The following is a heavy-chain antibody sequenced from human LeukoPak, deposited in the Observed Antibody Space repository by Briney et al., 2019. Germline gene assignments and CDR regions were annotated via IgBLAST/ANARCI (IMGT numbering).Heavy chain of an antibody. J-gene: IGHJ4*02. CDR1: GGSISSYY. CDR2: IYYSGST. CDR3: ARSGWLRIFDY. D-gene: IGHD5-12*01. V-gene: IGHV4-59*01. Sequence: SETLSLTCTVSGGSISSYYWSWIRQPPGKGLEWIGYIYYSGSTNYNPSLKSRVTISVDTSKNRFSLKLSSVTAADTAAYYCARSGWLRIFDYWGQGTLVTVSS.